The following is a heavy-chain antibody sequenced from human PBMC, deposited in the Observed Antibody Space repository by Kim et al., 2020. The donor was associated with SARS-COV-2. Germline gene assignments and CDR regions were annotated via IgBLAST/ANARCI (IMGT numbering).Heavy chain of an antibody. D-gene: IGHD6-13*01. J-gene: IGHJ3*02. V-gene: IGHV1-18*01. CDR1: GYTFTSYG. Sequence: ASVKVSCKASGYTFTSYGISWVRQAPGQGLEWMGWISAYNGNTNYAQKLQGRVTMTTDTSTSTAYMELRSLRSDDTAVYYCAIQQLVSGLVAFDIWGQGTMVTVSS. CDR3: AIQQLVSGLVAFDI. CDR2: ISAYNGNT.